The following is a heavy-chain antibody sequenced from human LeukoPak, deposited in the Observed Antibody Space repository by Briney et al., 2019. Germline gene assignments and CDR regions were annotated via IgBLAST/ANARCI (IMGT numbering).Heavy chain of an antibody. Sequence: GGSLRLSCAASGFTFSSYSMNWVRQAPGKGLEWVSSISSSSSYIYYGDSVKGRFTISRDNAKNSLYLQMNSLRAEDTAVYYCARDIYDSSGYPRPGDYWGQGTLVTVSS. D-gene: IGHD3-22*01. CDR3: ARDIYDSSGYPRPGDY. CDR2: ISSSSSYI. CDR1: GFTFSSYS. V-gene: IGHV3-21*01. J-gene: IGHJ4*02.